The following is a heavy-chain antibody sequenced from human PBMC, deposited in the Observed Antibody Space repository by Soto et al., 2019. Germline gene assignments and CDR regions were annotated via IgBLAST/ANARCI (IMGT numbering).Heavy chain of an antibody. J-gene: IGHJ6*02. D-gene: IGHD1-1*01. CDR2: ISSSSSTI. Sequence: EVQLVESGGGLVQPGGSLRLSCEASGFTLSSYSMNWARQAPGQGQEWVSYISSSSSTIYYADSVKGRFTISRDNAKNSPYLQMNSLRDEDAAVYYCSRENHRSSGWDGLGQGTTFNVSS. V-gene: IGHV3-48*02. CDR3: SRENHRSSGWDG. CDR1: GFTLSSYS.